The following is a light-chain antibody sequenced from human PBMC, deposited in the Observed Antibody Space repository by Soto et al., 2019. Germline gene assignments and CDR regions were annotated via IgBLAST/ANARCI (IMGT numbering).Light chain of an antibody. CDR1: PSVSSY. V-gene: IGKV3-11*01. J-gene: IGKJ1*01. CDR3: QQRSNWPPTWT. CDR2: DAS. Sequence: EIVLTQSPAPLSLSPGERATLSCRASPSVSSYLAWYQKKPGQAPRLLIYDASNRATGIPARFSGSGSGTDFTLTISSLEPEDFAVYYCQQRSNWPPTWTFGQGTKVEIK.